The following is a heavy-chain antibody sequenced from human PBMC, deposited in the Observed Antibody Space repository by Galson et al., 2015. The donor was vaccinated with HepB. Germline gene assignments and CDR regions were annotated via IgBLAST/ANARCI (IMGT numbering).Heavy chain of an antibody. Sequence: SVKVSCKASGYTFTSYAMHWVRQAPGQRPEWMGWINAGNGNTKYSQKFQGRVTITRDTSASTAYMELSSLRSEDTAVYYCARHALLWFGELFSYFDYWGQGTLVTVSS. V-gene: IGHV1-3*01. J-gene: IGHJ4*02. CDR1: GYTFTSYA. CDR2: INAGNGNT. CDR3: ARHALLWFGELFSYFDY. D-gene: IGHD3-10*01.